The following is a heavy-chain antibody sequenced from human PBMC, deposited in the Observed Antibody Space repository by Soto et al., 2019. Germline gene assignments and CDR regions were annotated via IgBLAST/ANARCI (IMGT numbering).Heavy chain of an antibody. CDR1: GGSFSGYQ. V-gene: IGHV4-34*01. Sequence: QVQLQQWGAGLLKPSETLSLTCAVYGGSFSGYQWSWIRQTPGKGLEWIGEINDSGNSNYNPSLRSRVSIVVDTAKKQIYLTLRSVTAADTAVYFCARGLILWFGELSRRGGYYYYMDVWGKGTTVTVSS. CDR2: INDSGNS. J-gene: IGHJ6*03. D-gene: IGHD3-10*01. CDR3: ARGLILWFGELSRRGGYYYYMDV.